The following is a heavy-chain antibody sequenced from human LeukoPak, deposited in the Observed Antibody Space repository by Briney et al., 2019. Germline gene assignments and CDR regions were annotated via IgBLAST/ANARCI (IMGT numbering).Heavy chain of an antibody. CDR1: GGSISSSSYY. J-gene: IGHJ4*02. V-gene: IGHV4-39*07. Sequence: TSETLSLTCTVSGGSISSSSYYWGWIRQPPGKGLEWIGSIYYSGSTYYNPSLKSRVTISVDTSKYQFSLELSSVTAADTAVYYCATNIPTPTTSPPLGYWGQGTLVTVSS. CDR2: IYYSGST. CDR3: ATNIPTPTTSPPLGY. D-gene: IGHD1-26*01.